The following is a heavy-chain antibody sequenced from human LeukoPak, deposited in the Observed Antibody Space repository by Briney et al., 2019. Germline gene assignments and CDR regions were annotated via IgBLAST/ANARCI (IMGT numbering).Heavy chain of an antibody. CDR1: GFTFSSYS. Sequence: GGSLRLSCAASGFTFSSYSMNWVRQAPGKGLEWVSYISSSSSSTIYYADSVKGRFTVSRDNPKNTLYLEMKSLRADDTAVYYCARDLHPRLTGYFDYWGQGNVVTVSS. CDR3: ARDLHPRLTGYFDY. CDR2: ISSSSSSTI. J-gene: IGHJ4*02. V-gene: IGHV3-48*01. D-gene: IGHD3-16*01.